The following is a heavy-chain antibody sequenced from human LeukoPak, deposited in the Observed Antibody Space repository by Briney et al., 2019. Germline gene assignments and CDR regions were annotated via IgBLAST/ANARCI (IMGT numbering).Heavy chain of an antibody. J-gene: IGHJ4*02. D-gene: IGHD3-16*02. CDR3: ARGYCDYIWGSYRDDSYYFDY. Sequence: PSETLSLTCTVSGGSISSSSYYWGWIRQPPGKGLEWIGSIYYSGSTYYNPSLKSRVTISVDTSKNQFSLKLSSVTAADTAVYYCARGYCDYIWGSYRDDSYYFDYWGQGTLVTVSS. CDR2: IYYSGST. V-gene: IGHV4-39*01. CDR1: GGSISSSSYY.